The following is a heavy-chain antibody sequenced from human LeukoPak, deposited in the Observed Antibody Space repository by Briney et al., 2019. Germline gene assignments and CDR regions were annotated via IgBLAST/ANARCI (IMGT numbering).Heavy chain of an antibody. Sequence: PSETLSLTCTVSGGSISSSSYYWGWIRQSPGKGLEWIGSIYYSGSTYYNPSLQSRVTISADRSKNQFSLNLTSMTAADTAVYYCARQYITSYYRDAFEIWGQGTMVTVSS. D-gene: IGHD2-2*01. CDR1: GGSISSSSYY. CDR3: ARQYITSYYRDAFEI. CDR2: IYYSGST. V-gene: IGHV4-39*01. J-gene: IGHJ3*02.